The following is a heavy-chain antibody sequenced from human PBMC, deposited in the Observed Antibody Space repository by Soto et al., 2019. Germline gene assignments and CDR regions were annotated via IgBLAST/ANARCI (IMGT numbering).Heavy chain of an antibody. CDR2: IKQDGSEK. V-gene: IGHV3-7*01. CDR3: ARARGYSSSWFADY. Sequence: PGGSLRLSCAASGFTFSSYWMSWVRQAPGKGLEWVANIKQDGSEKYYVDPVKGRFTISRDNAKNSLYLQMNSLRAEDTAVYYCARARGYSSSWFADYWGQGTLVTVSS. CDR1: GFTFSSYW. D-gene: IGHD6-13*01. J-gene: IGHJ4*02.